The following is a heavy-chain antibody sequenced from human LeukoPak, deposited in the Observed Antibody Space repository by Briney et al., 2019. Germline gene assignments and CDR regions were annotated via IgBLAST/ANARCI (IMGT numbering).Heavy chain of an antibody. CDR2: ISTNGGTT. V-gene: IGHV3-64*02. D-gene: IGHD2-21*02. J-gene: IGHJ4*02. Sequence: PGGTLRLSCAASGFTSCSYAMHWVRQAPGKGLEYVSAISTNGGTTYYGDSVKGRITLSREKSKNKVYLQMGSLRTEDMAVYYCARGKGIYCGGDCSALDYWGQGTLVTVSS. CDR1: GFTSCSYA. CDR3: ARGKGIYCGGDCSALDY.